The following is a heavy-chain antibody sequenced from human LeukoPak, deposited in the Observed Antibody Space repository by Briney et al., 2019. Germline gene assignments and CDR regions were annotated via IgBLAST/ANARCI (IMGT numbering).Heavy chain of an antibody. Sequence: SETLSLTCTVSGASISSFYWSSIRQPAGKGLQWIGRIHTSGSTNYNPSLKSRVTISVDTSKNQFSLKLSSVTAADTAAYYGARGTYYDFWSGYYNPNYFDYWGQGTLVTVSS. D-gene: IGHD3-3*01. CDR2: IHTSGST. CDR3: ARGTYYDFWSGYYNPNYFDY. J-gene: IGHJ4*02. V-gene: IGHV4-4*07. CDR1: GASISSFY.